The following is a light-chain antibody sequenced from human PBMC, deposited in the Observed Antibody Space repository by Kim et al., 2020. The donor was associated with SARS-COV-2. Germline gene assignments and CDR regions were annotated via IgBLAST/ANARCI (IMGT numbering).Light chain of an antibody. Sequence: SPGERATLSCGASQSVRDNYLAGYQQKPGQAPRILIYGEASRATGIPDRFSGSGSGTDVTLTIIRLEPEDFAVYYCQQYGSSTWTFAQGTKVDIK. CDR2: GEA. J-gene: IGKJ1*01. V-gene: IGKV3-20*01. CDR3: QQYGSSTWT. CDR1: QSVRDNY.